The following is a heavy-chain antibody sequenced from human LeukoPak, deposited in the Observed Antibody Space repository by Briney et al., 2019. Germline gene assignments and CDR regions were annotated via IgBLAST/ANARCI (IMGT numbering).Heavy chain of an antibody. CDR2: ISGSDGST. CDR1: GFTFSSYV. D-gene: IGHD5-12*01. J-gene: IGHJ4*02. Sequence: QSGGSLRLSCAASGFTFSSYVMSWVRQAPGKGLEWVSDISGSDGSTYYADSVKGRFTISRDNAKSTLYLQMNSLRAEDTAVYYCARYQQTGYESDYWGQGTLVTVSS. V-gene: IGHV3-23*01. CDR3: ARYQQTGYESDY.